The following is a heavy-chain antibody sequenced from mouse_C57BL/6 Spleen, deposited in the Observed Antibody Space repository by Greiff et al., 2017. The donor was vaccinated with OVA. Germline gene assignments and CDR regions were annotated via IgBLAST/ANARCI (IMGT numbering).Heavy chain of an antibody. V-gene: IGHV1-61*01. Sequence: QVQLKQPGAELVRPGSSVKLSCKASGYTFTSYWMDWVKQRPGQGLEWIGNIYPSDSETHYNQKFKDKATLTVDKSSSTAYMQLSSLTSEDSAVYYCARWGGYDDWFAYWGQGTLVTVSA. CDR3: ARWGGYDDWFAY. CDR1: GYTFTSYW. CDR2: IYPSDSET. J-gene: IGHJ3*01. D-gene: IGHD2-2*01.